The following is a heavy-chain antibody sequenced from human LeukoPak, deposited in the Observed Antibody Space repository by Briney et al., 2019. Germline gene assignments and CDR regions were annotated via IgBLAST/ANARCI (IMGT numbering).Heavy chain of an antibody. CDR2: IRYDESNE. Sequence: PGGSLRLSCAASGFTFSRYGMHWVRQAPGKGLEWVAFIRYDESNEYYGESVKGRFTISRDNSEKTLYLEMNSLRAEDTAVYYCARESYVAGYYFDHWGQGTLVTVSS. J-gene: IGHJ4*02. D-gene: IGHD6-19*01. V-gene: IGHV3-30*02. CDR3: ARESYVAGYYFDH. CDR1: GFTFSRYG.